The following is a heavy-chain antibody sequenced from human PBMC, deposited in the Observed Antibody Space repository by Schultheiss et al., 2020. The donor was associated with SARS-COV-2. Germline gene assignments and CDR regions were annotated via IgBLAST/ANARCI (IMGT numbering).Heavy chain of an antibody. J-gene: IGHJ6*02. V-gene: IGHV4-4*08. CDR1: GGSLNTYD. Sequence: SETLSLTCTVSGGSLNTYDWNWIRQSPGKGLEWIGYIYTSGSTSYNPSLRSRVTISIHTSKNQFSLNLSSVTAADTAVYFCAGCSSTTAPYYGLDVWGPGTTVTVSS. CDR3: AGCSSTTAPYYGLDV. CDR2: IYTSGST. D-gene: IGHD2-2*01.